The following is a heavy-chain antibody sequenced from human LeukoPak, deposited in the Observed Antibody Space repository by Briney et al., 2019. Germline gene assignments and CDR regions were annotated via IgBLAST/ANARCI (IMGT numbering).Heavy chain of an antibody. J-gene: IGHJ5*02. D-gene: IGHD3-22*01. CDR3: AKHDPRRVVITNWFDP. Sequence: PGGSLRLSCAASRFTFSAYAISWVRQAPGEGLEWVSAISGSGVITYYADSVKGRFTISRGNSKNTLYLQMNSLRAEDTAVYYCAKHDPRRVVITNWFDPWGQGTLVTVSS. CDR1: RFTFSAYA. V-gene: IGHV3-23*01. CDR2: ISGSGVIT.